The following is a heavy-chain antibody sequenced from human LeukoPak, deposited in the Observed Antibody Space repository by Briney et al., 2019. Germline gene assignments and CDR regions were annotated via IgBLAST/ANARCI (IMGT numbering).Heavy chain of an antibody. D-gene: IGHD7-27*01. Sequence: PGGSLRLSCAASGVTFSSYGMHWVRQAPGKGLAWVAFIRFDRSDKYFADSVKGRFTISRDNSKNTLYLQMNSLRTEDTAVYYCAKENGDHFEALDVWGQGTMVTVSS. CDR3: AKENGDHFEALDV. CDR1: GVTFSSYG. V-gene: IGHV3-30*02. CDR2: IRFDRSDK. J-gene: IGHJ3*01.